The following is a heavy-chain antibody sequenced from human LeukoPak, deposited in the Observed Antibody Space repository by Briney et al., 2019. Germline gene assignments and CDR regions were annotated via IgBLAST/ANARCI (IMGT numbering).Heavy chain of an antibody. J-gene: IGHJ6*02. Sequence: GASVKVSCKASGYTFTSYGISWVRQAPGQGLEWMGWISAYNGNTNYAQKLQGRVTMTTDTSTSTACMELRSLRSDDTAVYYCARKISDYVWGSYRYTNHYGMDVWGQGTTVTVSS. CDR2: ISAYNGNT. D-gene: IGHD3-16*02. CDR1: GYTFTSYG. CDR3: ARKISDYVWGSYRYTNHYGMDV. V-gene: IGHV1-18*01.